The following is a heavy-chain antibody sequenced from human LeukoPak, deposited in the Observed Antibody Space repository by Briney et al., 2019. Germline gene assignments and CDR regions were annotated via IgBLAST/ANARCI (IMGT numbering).Heavy chain of an antibody. V-gene: IGHV4-39*01. CDR2: IYYSGST. Sequence: SETLSLTCIVSGGSISSSSYYWGWIRQPPGKGLEWIGSIYYSGSTYYNPSLKSRVTISVDTSKNQFSLKLSSVTAADTAVYYCARQFPEISIQEFDYWGQGTLVTVSS. CDR3: ARQFPEISIQEFDY. CDR1: GGSISSSSYY. D-gene: IGHD1-14*01. J-gene: IGHJ4*02.